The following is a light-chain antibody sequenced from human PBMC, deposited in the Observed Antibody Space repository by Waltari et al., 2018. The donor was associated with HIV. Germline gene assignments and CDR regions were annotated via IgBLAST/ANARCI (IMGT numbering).Light chain of an antibody. J-gene: IGLJ3*02. CDR2: KDI. CDR3: FSAADNNLGV. V-gene: IGLV3-27*01. CDR1: GLAKRY. Sequence: SYELTQPSSVSVSPGQTARITCSGDGLAKRYVRWFQQKQGQAHVLVIYKDIERPSGIPEWFSGSSSGTTVTLTISGAQVEDEADYYCFSAADNNLGVFGGGTKVTVL.